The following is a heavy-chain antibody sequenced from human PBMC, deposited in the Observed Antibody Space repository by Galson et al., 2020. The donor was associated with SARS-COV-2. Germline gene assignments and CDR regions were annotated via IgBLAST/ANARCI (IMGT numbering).Heavy chain of an antibody. CDR2: ISGGGETT. CDR1: GFSFNRIA. Sequence: GESLKISCAASGFSFNRIAMSWFRQAPGRGLEWVSAISGGGETTQYADSVKGRSTISRDNSKSTLYLQMSSLRAEDTAVFYCAGVVTGPNIGADAFAVWGQGTTVTVSS. J-gene: IGHJ3*01. D-gene: IGHD5-12*01. V-gene: IGHV3-23*01. CDR3: AGVVTGPNIGADAFAV.